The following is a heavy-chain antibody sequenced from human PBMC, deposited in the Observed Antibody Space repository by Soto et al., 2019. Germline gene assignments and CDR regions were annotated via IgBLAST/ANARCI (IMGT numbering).Heavy chain of an antibody. D-gene: IGHD1-7*01. CDR2: IYYSASN. J-gene: IGHJ6*02. V-gene: IGHV4-61*01. CDR1: AVSPRPCCDC. Sequence: TYTVAAVSPRPCCDCRNWIWQPPGKGMEWIRYIYYSASNNYNNSLKSRVKISVATSKNQFSMKMSSVTAADTAVYYCARDRTTYYYYGMDVRCQ. CDR3: ARDRTTYYYYGMDV.